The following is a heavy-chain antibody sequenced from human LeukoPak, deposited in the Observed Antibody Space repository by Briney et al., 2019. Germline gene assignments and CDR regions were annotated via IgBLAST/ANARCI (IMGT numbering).Heavy chain of an antibody. CDR2: IKLDGSEK. CDR3: AKDIRVEYYYGMDV. CDR1: GFTFGKYW. J-gene: IGHJ6*02. Sequence: PGGSLRLSCVASGFTFGKYWMSWVRQAPGKGLEWVANIKLDGSEKNYVDSVKGRFTISRDNTKNSLYLQMNSLRAEDTALYYCAKDIRVEYYYGMDVWGQGTTVTVSS. D-gene: IGHD1-14*01. V-gene: IGHV3-7*03.